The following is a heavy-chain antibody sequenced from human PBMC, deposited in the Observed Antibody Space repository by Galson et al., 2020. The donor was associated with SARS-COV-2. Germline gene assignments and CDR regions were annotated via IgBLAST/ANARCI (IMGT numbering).Heavy chain of an antibody. CDR3: VRDDGIPPYDY. J-gene: IGHJ4*02. D-gene: IGHD2-2*02. CDR1: GFSVSSKY. Sequence: GESLKIYCAASGFSVSSKYMSWVRQAPGKGLEWVSVIYYDGSTNYADSVRGRFTISRDTSKNAVYLQMNTLRPEDTAVYYCVRDDGIPPYDYWGQGTLVTVAS. V-gene: IGHV3-53*05. CDR2: IYYDGST.